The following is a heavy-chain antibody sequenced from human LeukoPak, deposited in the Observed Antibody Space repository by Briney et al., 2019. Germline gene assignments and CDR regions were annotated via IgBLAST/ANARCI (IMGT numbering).Heavy chain of an antibody. CDR1: GASITTNEDH. CDR3: VRDSRYEWGTA. J-gene: IGHJ4*02. CDR2: SSYSGRT. D-gene: IGHD2-8*01. V-gene: IGHV4-39*07. Sequence: SETLSLTCSVSGASITTNEDHWGWIRQAPGQGLAWIATSSYSGRTYYNVSVGSRVSVSLDTSNNQFSLKLTSVTAADTAVYFCVRDSRYEWGTAWGQGTLVTVSS.